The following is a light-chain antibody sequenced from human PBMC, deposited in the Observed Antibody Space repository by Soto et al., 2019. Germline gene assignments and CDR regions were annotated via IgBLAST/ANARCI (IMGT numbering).Light chain of an antibody. V-gene: IGKV2-24*01. Sequence: DIVMTQPPLSSPVTLGQPASISCRSSQGLVHSDGNTYLSWLHQRPGQPPRLLIYKISMHFSGVRDRFSGSGAGADFTLKISRVEAEDVGVYFCMQATHRPWTVGQGTKVEIK. J-gene: IGKJ1*01. CDR1: QGLVHSDGNTY. CDR3: MQATHRPWT. CDR2: KIS.